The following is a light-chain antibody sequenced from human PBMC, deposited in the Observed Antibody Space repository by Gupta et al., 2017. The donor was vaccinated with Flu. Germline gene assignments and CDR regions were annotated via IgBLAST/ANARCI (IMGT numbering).Light chain of an antibody. CDR3: ASRESSGDLVV. CDR2: GKN. CDR1: NFRNYY. Sequence: GQTVKTPGHGVNFRNYYATWYQQMPGHAPMLVIYGKNNRPSGIPDRFSGSYSGNTASLTITGAQAEDEADFYCASRESSGDLVVFVGGTKLTVL. V-gene: IGLV3-19*01. J-gene: IGLJ2*01.